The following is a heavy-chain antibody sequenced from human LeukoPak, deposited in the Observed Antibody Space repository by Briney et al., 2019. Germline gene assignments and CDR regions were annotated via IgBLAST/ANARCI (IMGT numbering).Heavy chain of an antibody. CDR1: GFTFSSYA. CDR2: ISGSGGST. CDR3: ARDRGTVTYSDY. D-gene: IGHD4-11*01. V-gene: IGHV3-23*01. J-gene: IGHJ4*02. Sequence: GGSLRLSCAASGFTFSSYAMSWVRQAPGKGLEWVSAISGSGGSTYYADSVKGRFTISRDNSKNTLYLQMDSLRAEDTAVYYCARDRGTVTYSDYWGQGTLVTVSS.